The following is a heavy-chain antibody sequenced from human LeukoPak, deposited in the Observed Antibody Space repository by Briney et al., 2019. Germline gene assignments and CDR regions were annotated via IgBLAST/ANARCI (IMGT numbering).Heavy chain of an antibody. CDR2: INHSGST. Sequence: SETLSLTCVVYGGSFSGYYWSWIRQPPGKGLEWIGEINHSGSTNYNPSLKSRVTISVDTSKNQFSLKLSSVTAADTAVYYCARRGVPAAIYYFDYWGQGTLVTVSS. CDR3: ARRGVPAAIYYFDY. V-gene: IGHV4-34*01. J-gene: IGHJ4*02. D-gene: IGHD2-2*01. CDR1: GGSFSGYY.